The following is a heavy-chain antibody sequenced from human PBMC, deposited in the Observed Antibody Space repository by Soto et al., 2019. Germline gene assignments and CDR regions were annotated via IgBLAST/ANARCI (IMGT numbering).Heavy chain of an antibody. CDR1: GFTFSDYF. CDR3: ARDYDFWSGYLSGHFDY. CDR2: IGSSSSDT. D-gene: IGHD3-3*01. V-gene: IGHV3-11*06. Sequence: PGGSLRLSCAASGFTFSDYFLTWIRQAPGKGPEWVAYIGSSSSDTNYADSVKGRFTISRDNAKNSLFLQMNNLRVDDTAVYYCARDYDFWSGYLSGHFDYWGQGTLVTVSS. J-gene: IGHJ4*02.